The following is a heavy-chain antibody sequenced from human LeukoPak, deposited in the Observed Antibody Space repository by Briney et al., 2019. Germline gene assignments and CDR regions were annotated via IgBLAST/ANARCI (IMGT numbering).Heavy chain of an antibody. V-gene: IGHV4-59*08. D-gene: IGHD2-15*01. CDR3: ARHRIALASFHH. CDR2: IHYSGAT. CDR1: GGSISSYY. Sequence: SESLSLTCTVSGGSISSYYWSWIRQTPGKGLEWIGYIHYSGATNYNPSLKRRVTMPVDTSKDQFSLKLSSVNAADTAMYYCARHRIALASFHHWGQGTLVTVSS. J-gene: IGHJ1*01.